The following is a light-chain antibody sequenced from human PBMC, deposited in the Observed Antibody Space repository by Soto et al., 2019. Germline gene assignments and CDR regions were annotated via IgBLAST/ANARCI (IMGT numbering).Light chain of an antibody. CDR2: DVI. V-gene: IGLV2-11*01. CDR1: SSDVGVSTY. CDR3: CAYAGSSLWV. Sequence: QSALTQPRSVSGSPGQSVTISCTGTSSDVGVSTYVAWYPQNPGNAPHLVIYDVIKRPSGVPYRFSGSKSGNTASLTISWRQAAEEADYYWCAYAGSSLWVFGGGTKLTVL. J-gene: IGLJ3*02.